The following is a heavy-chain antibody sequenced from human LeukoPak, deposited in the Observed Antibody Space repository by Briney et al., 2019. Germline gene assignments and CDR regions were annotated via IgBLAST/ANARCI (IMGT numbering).Heavy chain of an antibody. CDR3: ARGGGLDV. V-gene: IGHV3-7*03. CDR1: XXXFSXYW. J-gene: IGHJ6*02. D-gene: IGHD3-16*01. Sequence: LXLXXXASXXXFSXYWXNWARQAPGKGLEWVASINHNGNVNYYVDSVKGRFTISRDNAKNSLYLQMSNLRAEDTAVYFCARGGGLDVWGQGATVTVSS. CDR2: INHNGNVN.